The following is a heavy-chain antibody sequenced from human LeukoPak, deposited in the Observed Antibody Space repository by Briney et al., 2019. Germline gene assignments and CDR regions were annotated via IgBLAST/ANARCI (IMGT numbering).Heavy chain of an antibody. Sequence: GGSLRLSCAASGFTFSSYSMNWVRQAPGKGLEWVSSISSSSSYIYYADSVKGRFTISRDNAKNSLYLQMNSLRAEDTAVYYCARWGRYSGYDSDYWGQGTLVTVSS. CDR2: ISSSSSYI. CDR3: ARWGRYSGYDSDY. CDR1: GFTFSSYS. J-gene: IGHJ4*02. V-gene: IGHV3-21*01. D-gene: IGHD5-12*01.